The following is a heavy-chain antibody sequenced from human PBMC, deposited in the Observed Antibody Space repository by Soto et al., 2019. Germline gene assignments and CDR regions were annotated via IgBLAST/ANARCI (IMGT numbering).Heavy chain of an antibody. CDR3: ARRDTSGFLRYFDN. CDR1: GGTLSSFINYP. V-gene: IGHV1-69*06. D-gene: IGHD3-3*01. Sequence: QMPLVQSGAEVKKPGSSVKVSCKASGGTLSSFINYPINWVRQAPGQGLEWMGGIVPNVGTVNYAQKFQGRVTITADKSTGIAYMEVSSLRSEDTALYYWARRDTSGFLRYFDNWGQGTLVTVSS. J-gene: IGHJ4*02. CDR2: IVPNVGTV.